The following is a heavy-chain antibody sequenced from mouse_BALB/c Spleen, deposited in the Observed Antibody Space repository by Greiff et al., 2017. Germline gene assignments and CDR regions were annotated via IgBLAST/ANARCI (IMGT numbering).Heavy chain of an antibody. J-gene: IGHJ2*01. CDR1: GFTFSSYA. Sequence: EVKVEESGGGLVKPGGSLKLSCAASGFTFSSYAMSWVRQTPEKRLEWVATISSGGSYTYYPDSVKGRFTISRDNAKNTLYLQMSSLRSEDTAMYYCARHLTTVVSQDYWGQGTTLTVSS. V-gene: IGHV5-9-3*01. CDR2: ISSGGSYT. D-gene: IGHD1-1*01. CDR3: ARHLTTVVSQDY.